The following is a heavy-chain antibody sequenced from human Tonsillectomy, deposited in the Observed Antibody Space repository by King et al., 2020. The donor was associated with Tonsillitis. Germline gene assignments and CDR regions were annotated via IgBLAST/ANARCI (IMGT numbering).Heavy chain of an antibody. D-gene: IGHD3-10*01. Sequence: QLVQSGAEVKKPGASVKVSCKAYGYTFTSYYMHWVRQAPGQGLEWMGIINPSGGSTTYAQKFQGRVTMTRDTSTSTVYMELSSLRSEDTAVYYCARETGSRDAFDIWGQGTMVTVSS. CDR2: INPSGGST. J-gene: IGHJ3*02. V-gene: IGHV1-46*01. CDR1: GYTFTSYY. CDR3: ARETGSRDAFDI.